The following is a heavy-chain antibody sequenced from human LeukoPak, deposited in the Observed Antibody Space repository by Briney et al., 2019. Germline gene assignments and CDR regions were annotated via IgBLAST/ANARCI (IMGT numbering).Heavy chain of an antibody. Sequence: ASVKVSCKASGYTFTGYYMHWVRQAPGQGLEWMGGIIPIFGTANYAQKFQGRVTITTDESTSTAYMELSSLRSEDTAVYYCARGTIFGVVTSFYFYMDVWGKGTTVTVSS. CDR2: IIPIFGTA. D-gene: IGHD3-3*01. J-gene: IGHJ6*03. V-gene: IGHV1-69*05. CDR1: GYTFTGYY. CDR3: ARGTIFGVVTSFYFYMDV.